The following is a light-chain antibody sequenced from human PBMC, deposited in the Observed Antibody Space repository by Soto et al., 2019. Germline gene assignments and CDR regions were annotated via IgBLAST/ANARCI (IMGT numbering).Light chain of an antibody. J-gene: IGKJ3*01. CDR1: QSVSSY. V-gene: IGKV3-11*01. CDR2: DAS. Sequence: EIVLTQSPATLSLSPGERATLSCRASQSVSSYLAWYQQKPGQAPRLLIYDASNRATAIPARFSGSGAGTDFTITISSLEPEDFAVYYCQQRSNWPPFTFGPGTTVDMK. CDR3: QQRSNWPPFT.